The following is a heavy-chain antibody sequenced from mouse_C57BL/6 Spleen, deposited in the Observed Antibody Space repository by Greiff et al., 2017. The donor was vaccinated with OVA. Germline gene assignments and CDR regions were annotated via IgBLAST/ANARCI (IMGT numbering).Heavy chain of an antibody. V-gene: IGHV1-72*01. CDR3: ARLTGTKGYWYFDV. D-gene: IGHD4-1*01. J-gene: IGHJ1*03. CDR1: GYTFTSYW. CDR2: IDPNRGGT. Sequence: VQLQQPGAELVKPGASVKLSCKASGYTFTSYWMHWVKQRPGRGLEWIGRIDPNRGGTTYNEKFKGKATMPVDKPSSTAYMQLSSLTSEDSAVYDSARLTGTKGYWYFDVWGTGTTGTVSS.